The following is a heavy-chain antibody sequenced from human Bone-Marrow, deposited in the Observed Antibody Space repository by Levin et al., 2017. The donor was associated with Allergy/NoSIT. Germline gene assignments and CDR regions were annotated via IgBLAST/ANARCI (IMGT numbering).Heavy chain of an antibody. Sequence: GGSLRLSCAASGFTFSSYAMHWVRQAPGKGLEWVAVISYDGSNKYYADSVKGRFTISRDNSKNTLYLQMNSLRAEDTAVYYCARAFYGSGSYYRDYFDYWGQGTLVTVSS. J-gene: IGHJ4*02. CDR2: ISYDGSNK. D-gene: IGHD3-10*01. CDR3: ARAFYGSGSYYRDYFDY. V-gene: IGHV3-30*04. CDR1: GFTFSSYA.